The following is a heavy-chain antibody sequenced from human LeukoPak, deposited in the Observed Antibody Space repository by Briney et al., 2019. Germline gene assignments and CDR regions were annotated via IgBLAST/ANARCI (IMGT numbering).Heavy chain of an antibody. Sequence: GGSLRLSCAASGFTFSSYAMHWVRQAPGKGLEWVAVISYDGSNKYYADSVKGRFTISRDNSKNTLCLQMNSLRAEDTAVYYCARDLRVPATAIPGDYWGQGTLVTVSS. J-gene: IGHJ4*02. CDR3: ARDLRVPATAIPGDY. CDR2: ISYDGSNK. V-gene: IGHV3-30*04. CDR1: GFTFSSYA. D-gene: IGHD2-2*02.